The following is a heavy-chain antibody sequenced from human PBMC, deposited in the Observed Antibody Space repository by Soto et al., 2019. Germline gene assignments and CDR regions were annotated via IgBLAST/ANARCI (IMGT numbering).Heavy chain of an antibody. Sequence: ASVKVSCKASGYTFTSYAMHWVRQAPGQRLEWMGWINAGNGNTKYSQKFQGRVTITRDTSASTAYMGLSSLRSEDTAVYYCARGPDYGGNGRYFDYWGQGTLVTVSS. V-gene: IGHV1-3*01. D-gene: IGHD4-17*01. CDR2: INAGNGNT. CDR1: GYTFTSYA. J-gene: IGHJ4*02. CDR3: ARGPDYGGNGRYFDY.